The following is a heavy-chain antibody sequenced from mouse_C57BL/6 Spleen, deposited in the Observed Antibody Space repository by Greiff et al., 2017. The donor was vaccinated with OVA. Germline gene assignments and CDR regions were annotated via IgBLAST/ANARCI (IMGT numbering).Heavy chain of an antibody. J-gene: IGHJ2*01. CDR2: INPSNGGT. Sequence: QVQLQQSGAELVKPGASVKLSCKASGYTFTSYWMHWVKQRPGQGLEWIGNINPSNGGTNYNEKFKCKATLTVDKSSSTASMQLSSLTSEDSAVYYCARSYDGSSYCDYWGQGTTLTVSS. D-gene: IGHD1-1*01. CDR3: ARSYDGSSYCDY. V-gene: IGHV1-53*01. CDR1: GYTFTSYW.